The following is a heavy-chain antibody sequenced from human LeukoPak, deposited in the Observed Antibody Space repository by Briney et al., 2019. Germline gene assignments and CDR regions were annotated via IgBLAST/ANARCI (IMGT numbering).Heavy chain of an antibody. CDR2: IKPNSGGT. V-gene: IGHV1-2*02. CDR1: GYTFTDYY. J-gene: IGHJ4*02. CDR3: ARAAVADYFDY. D-gene: IGHD6-19*01. Sequence: ASVKVSCKASGYTFTDYYMHWVRQAPGQGLEWMGWIKPNSGGTNSAQKFQGRVTMTRDTSIKTAYMELSRLRSDDTAVYYCARAAVADYFDYWGQGTLVTVSS.